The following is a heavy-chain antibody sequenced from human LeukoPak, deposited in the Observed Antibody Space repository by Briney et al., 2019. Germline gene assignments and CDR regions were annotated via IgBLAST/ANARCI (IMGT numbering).Heavy chain of an antibody. D-gene: IGHD6-6*01. Sequence: GGSLRLSCAASGFTFSSYAMHWVRQAPSKGLEWVAVISYDGSNKYYADSVKGRFTISRDNSKNTLYLQMNSLRAEDTAVYYCARVSIAANWFDPWGQGTLVTVSS. J-gene: IGHJ5*02. CDR3: ARVSIAANWFDP. CDR1: GFTFSSYA. CDR2: ISYDGSNK. V-gene: IGHV3-30*04.